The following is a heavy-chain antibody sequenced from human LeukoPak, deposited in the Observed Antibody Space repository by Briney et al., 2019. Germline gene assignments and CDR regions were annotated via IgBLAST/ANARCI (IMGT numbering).Heavy chain of an antibody. CDR2: ISWNSGSI. CDR3: AKGLAYYDSSGPFDY. CDR1: GFTFDDYA. J-gene: IGHJ4*02. Sequence: GGSLRLSCAASGFTFDDYAMHWVRQAPGKGLEWVSGISWNSGSIGYADSVKGRFTISRDNAKNSLYLQMNSLRAEDMALYYCAKGLAYYDSSGPFDYWGQGTLVTVSS. D-gene: IGHD3-22*01. V-gene: IGHV3-9*03.